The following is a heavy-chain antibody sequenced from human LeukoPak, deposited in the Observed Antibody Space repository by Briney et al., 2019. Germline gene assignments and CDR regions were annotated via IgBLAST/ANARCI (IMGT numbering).Heavy chain of an antibody. V-gene: IGHV3-23*01. CDR2: IGPSGTNT. CDR1: GFTFFNYG. CDR3: AKDRGPGIAAAGFDY. D-gene: IGHD6-13*01. J-gene: IGHJ4*02. Sequence: GGTLRLSCAASGFTFFNYGMNWVRQAPGKGLEWVSGIGPSGTNTYYADSVKGRFTISRDNSKNTLYLQMNSLRAEDTAVYYCAKDRGPGIAAAGFDYWGQGTLVTVSS.